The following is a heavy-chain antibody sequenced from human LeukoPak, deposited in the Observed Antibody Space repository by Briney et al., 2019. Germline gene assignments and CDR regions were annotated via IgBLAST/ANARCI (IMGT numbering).Heavy chain of an antibody. CDR2: ISPSGDIT. D-gene: IGHD5-12*01. Sequence: GGTLRLSCAASGFTFSNHGMDWVRQAPGKGLEWVSGISPSGDITYYADSVKGRFTISRDNSKNTLYLEVISLAAEDTAVYYCAKDDAWLRFGEWSQGTLVTVSS. J-gene: IGHJ4*02. CDR3: AKDDAWLRFGE. CDR1: GFTFSNHG. V-gene: IGHV3-23*01.